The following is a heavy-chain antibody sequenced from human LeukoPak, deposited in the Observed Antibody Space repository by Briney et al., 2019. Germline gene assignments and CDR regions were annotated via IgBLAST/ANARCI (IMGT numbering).Heavy chain of an antibody. CDR1: GFIFSNYA. Sequence: PAASLRLSCAACGFIFSNYALSWLRQAPGQGLEWVSAIGVRCGGTYYPDSVKGRFTVSRDDPKNTLYLQMNTLRVEDTAVYYCAKWGDYDILTGYYDSDDWGHVTLVTVA. V-gene: IGHV3-23*01. CDR3: AKWGDYDILTGYYDSDD. J-gene: IGHJ4*01. CDR2: IGVRCGGT. D-gene: IGHD3-9*01.